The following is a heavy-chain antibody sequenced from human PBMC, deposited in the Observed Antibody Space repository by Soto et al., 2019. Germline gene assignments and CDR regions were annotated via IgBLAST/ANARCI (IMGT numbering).Heavy chain of an antibody. Sequence: GESLKISCKASGYTFSRYWIAWVRQMPGKGLDWMGIIYPGDFDTKYSPAFQGHVTISADKATSTAYLQWSSLKASDTAMYFCARIYCTTTTCDSWFDPWGQGTLVTVSS. J-gene: IGHJ5*02. V-gene: IGHV5-51*01. D-gene: IGHD2-2*01. CDR3: ARIYCTTTTCDSWFDP. CDR2: IYPGDFDT. CDR1: GYTFSRYW.